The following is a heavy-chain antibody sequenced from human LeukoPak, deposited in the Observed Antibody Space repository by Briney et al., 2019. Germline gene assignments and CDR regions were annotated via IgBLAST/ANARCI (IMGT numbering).Heavy chain of an antibody. CDR2: IIPIFGTA. J-gene: IGHJ4*02. CDR3: AREAAYCGGDCFSD. CDR1: GGTFSRYA. V-gene: IGHV1-69*05. Sequence: SVKVSCKASGGTFSRYAINWVRQAPGQGLEWMGGIIPIFGTANYAQKLQGRVTMTTDTSTSTAYMELRSLRSDDTAVYYCAREAAYCGGDCFSDWGQGTLVTVSS. D-gene: IGHD2-21*02.